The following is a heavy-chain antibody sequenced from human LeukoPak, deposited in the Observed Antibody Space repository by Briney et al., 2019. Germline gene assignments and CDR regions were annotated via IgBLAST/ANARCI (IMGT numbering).Heavy chain of an antibody. V-gene: IGHV4-59*02. D-gene: IGHD2-15*01. CDR1: GVSVIRHY. CDR2: ISYTAST. J-gene: IGHJ4*02. Sequence: PSETLSLTCSVSGVSVIRHYWGWVRQPPGKGLESLVHISYTASTTYNPSLKRRVTMSLHTSKNQFSLNLNSVTTADTAVYFCARDGEGDEGWDYWGQGTLVTVSS. CDR3: ARDGEGDEGWDY.